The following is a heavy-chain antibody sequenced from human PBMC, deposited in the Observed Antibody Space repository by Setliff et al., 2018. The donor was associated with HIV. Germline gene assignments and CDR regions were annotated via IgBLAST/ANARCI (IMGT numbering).Heavy chain of an antibody. Sequence: ASVKVSCKASGGTFRSYSINWVRQAPGQGLEWMGTIIPFIDATHYAQSFQGRLTITADESTNTAYMELSSLRLHDTAVYYCAKAAVEMTTIAFGGPPGYWGQGTLVTVSS. V-gene: IGHV1-69*11. D-gene: IGHD3-16*01. CDR3: AKAAVEMTTIAFGGPPGY. CDR2: IIPFIDAT. J-gene: IGHJ4*02. CDR1: GGTFRSYS.